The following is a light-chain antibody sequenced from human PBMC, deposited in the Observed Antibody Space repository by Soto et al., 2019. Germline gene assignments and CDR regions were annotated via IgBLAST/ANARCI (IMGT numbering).Light chain of an antibody. CDR1: SSNLGTGYE. CDR2: GNR. Sequence: QSVLTQPPSVSGAPGQSVTISCTGSSSNLGTGYEVQWYQQLPGTVPKLLIFGNRNRMSGVPDRFSGSKSGASAFLAITGLQADDEADYYCQSYDTRLYYVFGSGTKVTVL. J-gene: IGLJ1*01. V-gene: IGLV1-40*01. CDR3: QSYDTRLYYV.